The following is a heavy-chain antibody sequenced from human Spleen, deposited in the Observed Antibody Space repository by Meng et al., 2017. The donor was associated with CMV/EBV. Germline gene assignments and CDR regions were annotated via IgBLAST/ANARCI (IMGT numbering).Heavy chain of an antibody. D-gene: IGHD1-26*01. CDR1: GFTLSNFW. Sequence: GGSLRLSCAASGFTLSNFWMSWVRQAPGKGLEWVANIKQGGIQKYYVDSVKGRFTISRDDAKNFLFLQMNSLRVDDPAVYYCARDLYSGSNRGYWGQGTLVTVSS. J-gene: IGHJ4*02. V-gene: IGHV3-7*01. CDR2: IKQGGIQK. CDR3: ARDLYSGSNRGY.